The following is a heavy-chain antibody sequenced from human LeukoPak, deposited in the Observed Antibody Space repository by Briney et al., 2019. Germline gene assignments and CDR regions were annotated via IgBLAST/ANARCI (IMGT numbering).Heavy chain of an antibody. V-gene: IGHV4-34*01. D-gene: IGHD3-16*01. CDR2: INHSGST. CDR3: AVLGNYALDY. J-gene: IGHJ4*02. Sequence: SETLSLTCAVYGGSFSGYYWSWIRQPPGKGLEWIGEINHSGSTNYNPSLKSRVTTSVDTSRNQFSLNLSSVTAADTAVYYCAVLGNYALDYWGQGTLVTVSS. CDR1: GGSFSGYY.